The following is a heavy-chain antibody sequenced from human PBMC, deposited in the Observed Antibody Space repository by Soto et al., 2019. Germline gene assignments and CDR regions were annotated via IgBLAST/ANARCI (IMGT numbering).Heavy chain of an antibody. CDR3: AREDGSGSYSWFDP. D-gene: IGHD3-10*01. CDR2: IYHSGST. CDR1: GGSISSGGYS. Sequence: PSETLSLTCAVSGGSISSGGYSWSWIRQPPGKGLEWIGYIYHSGSTYYNPSLKSRVTISVGRSKNQFSLKLSSVTAADTAVYYCAREDGSGSYSWFDPWGQGTLVTVSS. V-gene: IGHV4-30-2*01. J-gene: IGHJ5*02.